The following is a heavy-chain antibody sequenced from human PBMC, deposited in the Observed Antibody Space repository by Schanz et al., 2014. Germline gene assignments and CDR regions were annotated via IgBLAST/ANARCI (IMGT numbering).Heavy chain of an antibody. Sequence: VQLVESGGGVVQPGRSLRLSCAASGFTFSSYGMHWVRQAPGKGLEWVSSISSRSTPDIYYADSVKGRFTMSRDNAKNTVYLQMNSLRPGDTAVYYCARESSNDIVLVPGAVFDHWGQGILVTVSS. J-gene: IGHJ4*02. CDR1: GFTFSSYG. V-gene: IGHV3-21*01. CDR3: ARESSNDIVLVPGAVFDH. CDR2: ISSRSTPDI. D-gene: IGHD2-2*01.